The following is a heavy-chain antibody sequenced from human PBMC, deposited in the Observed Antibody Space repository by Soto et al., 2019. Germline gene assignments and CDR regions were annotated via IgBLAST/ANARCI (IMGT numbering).Heavy chain of an antibody. CDR3: ARYKSNYYYGMDV. CDR1: GGSISSYY. Sequence: SETLSLTCTVSGGSISSYYWSWIRQPPGKGLEWIGYIYYSGSTSYNPSLKSRVTISVDTSKNQFSLKLSSVTAADTAVYYCARYKSNYYYGMDVWGQGTTVTVSS. D-gene: IGHD1-20*01. V-gene: IGHV4-59*08. CDR2: IYYSGST. J-gene: IGHJ6*02.